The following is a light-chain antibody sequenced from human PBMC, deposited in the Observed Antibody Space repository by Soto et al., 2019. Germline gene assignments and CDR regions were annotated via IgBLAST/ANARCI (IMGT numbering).Light chain of an antibody. J-gene: IGKJ4*01. Sequence: EIVMRQSPATLSVSPGERATLSCRASLSVSGHLAWYQQNPGQAPRLLIYDASTRATGIPARFSGSGSSTEFTLTISSLQSEDFAVYYCQQYHDWPLTFGGGTKVDIK. CDR2: DAS. V-gene: IGKV3-15*01. CDR3: QQYHDWPLT. CDR1: LSVSGH.